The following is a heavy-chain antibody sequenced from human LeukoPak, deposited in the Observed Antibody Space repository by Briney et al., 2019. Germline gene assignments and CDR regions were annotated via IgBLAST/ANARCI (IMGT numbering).Heavy chain of an antibody. CDR2: IYDSGST. D-gene: IGHD4-17*01. V-gene: IGHV4-59*08. Sequence: SETLSLTCAVSGGSITSNSWSWIRQPPGKGLEWIGDIYDSGSTNHNPSVKSRVTISIDTSKNHFSLKLSPVTAADTAVYYCARLMTTVTDYYYYAMDVWGQGTTVTVSS. CDR1: GGSITSNS. J-gene: IGHJ6*02. CDR3: ARLMTTVTDYYYYAMDV.